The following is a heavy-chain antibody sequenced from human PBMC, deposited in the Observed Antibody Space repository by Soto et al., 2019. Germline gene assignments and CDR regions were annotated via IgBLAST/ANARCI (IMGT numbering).Heavy chain of an antibody. CDR1: GYTLTELS. D-gene: IGHD5-12*01. Sequence: ASVKVSCKVSGYTLTELSMHWVRQAPGKGLGWMGGFDPEDGETIYAQKFQGRVTMTEDTSTDTAYMELSSLRSEDTAVYYCATTPKERWLQRDAFDIWGQGTMVTVSS. CDR2: FDPEDGET. J-gene: IGHJ3*02. CDR3: ATTPKERWLQRDAFDI. V-gene: IGHV1-24*01.